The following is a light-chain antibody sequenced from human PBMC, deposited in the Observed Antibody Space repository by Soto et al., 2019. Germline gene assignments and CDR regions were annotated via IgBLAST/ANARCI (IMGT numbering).Light chain of an antibody. Sequence: QSVLTQPHSASGTPGQRVTISCSGSSSNIGSNYVYWYQQLPGTAPKLLIYRINQRPSGVPDRFSGSKSGTSASLAISGLRSEDEAAYYCAAWDDSLSGVVFGGGTKLTVL. CDR2: RIN. V-gene: IGLV1-47*01. CDR3: AAWDDSLSGVV. CDR1: SSNIGSNY. J-gene: IGLJ2*01.